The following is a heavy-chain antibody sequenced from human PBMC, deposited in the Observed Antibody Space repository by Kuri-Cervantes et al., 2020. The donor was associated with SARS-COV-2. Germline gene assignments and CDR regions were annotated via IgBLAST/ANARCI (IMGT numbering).Heavy chain of an antibody. Sequence: GGSLRLSCKGSGYSFTSYWIGWVRQMPGKGLEWMGIIYPGDSDTRYSPSFQGQVTISADKSISTAYLQWSSLKASDTAMYYCARPTYCSGGSCTRFDYWGQGPLVTVSS. CDR1: GYSFTSYW. D-gene: IGHD2-15*01. V-gene: IGHV5-51*01. J-gene: IGHJ4*02. CDR2: IYPGDSDT. CDR3: ARPTYCSGGSCTRFDY.